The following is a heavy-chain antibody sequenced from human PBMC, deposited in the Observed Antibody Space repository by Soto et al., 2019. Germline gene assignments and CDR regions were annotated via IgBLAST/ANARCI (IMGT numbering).Heavy chain of an antibody. CDR2: IYYSGST. CDR1: GGSISSYY. J-gene: IGHJ5*02. V-gene: IGHV4-59*01. Sequence: QVQLQESGPGLVKPSETLSLTCTVSGGSISSYYWSWIRQPPGKGLEWIGYIYYSGSTNYNPSLKSRVTIAVDTSKNQFSLKLSSVTAADTAVYYCAAHLEEGWITIFGVVISAGVWFDPWGQGTLVTVSS. D-gene: IGHD3-3*01. CDR3: AAHLEEGWITIFGVVISAGVWFDP.